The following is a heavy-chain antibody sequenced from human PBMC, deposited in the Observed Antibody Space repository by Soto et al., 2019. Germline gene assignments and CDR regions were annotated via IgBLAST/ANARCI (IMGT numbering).Heavy chain of an antibody. Sequence: WETLSLTCAVSGYSISSGYYWGWIRQPPGKGLEWIGSIYHSGSTYYNPSLKSRVTISVDTSKNQFSLKLSSVTAADTAVYYCARDQLTTAEVGVQWDHHRYYYYGMDVWGQGTTVTVSS. CDR1: GYSISSGYY. D-gene: IGHD4-17*01. CDR3: ARDQLTTAEVGVQWDHHRYYYYGMDV. CDR2: IYHSGST. V-gene: IGHV4-38-2*02. J-gene: IGHJ6*02.